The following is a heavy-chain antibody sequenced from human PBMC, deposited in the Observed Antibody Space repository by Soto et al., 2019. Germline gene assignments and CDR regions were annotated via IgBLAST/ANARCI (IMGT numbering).Heavy chain of an antibody. D-gene: IGHD4-17*01. CDR1: GFTFSSYS. CDR3: ARDGTVTTLDY. Sequence: GGSLRLSCAASGFTFSSYSMNWVRQAPGKGLEWVSSISSSSSYIYYADSVKGRFTISRDNAKNSLYLQMNSLRAEDAVVYYCARDGTVTTLDYWGQETLVTVSS. J-gene: IGHJ4*02. V-gene: IGHV3-21*01. CDR2: ISSSSSYI.